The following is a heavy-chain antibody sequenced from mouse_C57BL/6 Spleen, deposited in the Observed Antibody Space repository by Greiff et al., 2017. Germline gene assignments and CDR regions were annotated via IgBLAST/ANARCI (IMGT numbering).Heavy chain of an antibody. CDR1: GYTFTSYW. Sequence: VQLQQPGAELVKPGASVKLSCKASGYTFTSYWMHWVKQRPGQGLEWIGMIHPNSGSTSYNEKFKSKATLTADKSSSTAYMELRSLTSEDSAVYFCARITTVVATGAMDYWGQGTSVTVSS. D-gene: IGHD1-1*01. CDR2: IHPNSGST. V-gene: IGHV1-64*01. J-gene: IGHJ4*01. CDR3: ARITTVVATGAMDY.